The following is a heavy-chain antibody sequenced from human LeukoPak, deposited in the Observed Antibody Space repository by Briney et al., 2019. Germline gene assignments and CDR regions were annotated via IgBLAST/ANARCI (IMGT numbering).Heavy chain of an antibody. CDR2: IRYDGSNK. CDR1: GSTFSSYG. CDR3: AKFSNSGYTYYYYMDV. Sequence: GXXLRLSCAASGSTFSSYGMHWVRQAPGKGLEWVAFIRYDGSNKYYADSVKGRFTISRDNSKNTLYLQMDSLRAEDTAVYYCAKFSNSGYTYYYYMDVWGKGTTVTVS. J-gene: IGHJ6*03. D-gene: IGHD5-12*01. V-gene: IGHV3-30*02.